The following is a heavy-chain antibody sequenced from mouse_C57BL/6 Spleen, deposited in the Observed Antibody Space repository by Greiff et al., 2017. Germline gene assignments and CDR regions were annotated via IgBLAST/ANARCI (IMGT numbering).Heavy chain of an antibody. V-gene: IGHV5-12*01. CDR2: ISNGGGST. Sequence: EVMLVESGGGLVQPGGSLKLSCAASGFTFSDYYMYWVRQTPEKRLEWVAYISNGGGSTYYPDTVKGRFTISRDNAKNTLYLQMSRLKSEDTAVYYCARQGGPYYSNVFDYWGQGTTLTVSS. CDR3: ARQGGPYYSNVFDY. D-gene: IGHD2-5*01. CDR1: GFTFSDYY. J-gene: IGHJ2*01.